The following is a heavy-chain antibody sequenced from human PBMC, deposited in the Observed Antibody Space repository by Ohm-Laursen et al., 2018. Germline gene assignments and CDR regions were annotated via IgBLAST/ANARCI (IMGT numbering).Heavy chain of an antibody. V-gene: IGHV4-59*07. J-gene: IGHJ6*02. CDR3: AGQYGYYYGMDV. D-gene: IGHD2-8*01. Sequence: SDTLSLTCAVSGAPISTHYWSWIRQPPGQGLEWIGYIYNSGSTNYNPSLRSRVTISEDTSRNQLSLKLSSVTAADTAVYYCAGQYGYYYGMDVWGQGTTVTVSS. CDR2: IYNSGST. CDR1: GAPISTHY.